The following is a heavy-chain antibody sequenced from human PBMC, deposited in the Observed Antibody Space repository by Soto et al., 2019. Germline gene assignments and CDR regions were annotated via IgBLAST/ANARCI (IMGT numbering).Heavy chain of an antibody. V-gene: IGHV1-69*04. D-gene: IGHD2-2*01. CDR3: ARDSGRSDVVPAAISAMDV. CDR1: GGTFNRYT. Sequence: SVKVSCKGSGGTFNRYTITWVRQAPGQGLEWMGRIIPMFGIASYAQNFQGRVTITADKSTSTFYMDLSSLSSEDTAFFYFARDSGRSDVVPAAISAMDVWGQGTTVTAP. J-gene: IGHJ6*02. CDR2: IIPMFGIA.